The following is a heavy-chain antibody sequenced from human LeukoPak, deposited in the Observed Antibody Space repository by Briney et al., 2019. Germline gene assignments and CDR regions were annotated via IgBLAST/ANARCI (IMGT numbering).Heavy chain of an antibody. CDR3: ARAVFWSGYYDY. J-gene: IGHJ4*02. CDR1: GFTLSGYW. CDR2: INTDGSTT. V-gene: IGHV3-74*01. D-gene: IGHD3-3*01. Sequence: GGPLRLSCAASGFTLSGYWMHWVRQAPGKGLVWVSRINTDGSTTDYADSVKGRLTISRDNAKNTLYLQMNSRRDEDTAVYYCARAVFWSGYYDYWGQGTLVTVSS.